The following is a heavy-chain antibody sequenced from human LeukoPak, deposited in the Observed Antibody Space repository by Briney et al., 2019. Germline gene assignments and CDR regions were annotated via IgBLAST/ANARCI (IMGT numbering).Heavy chain of an antibody. CDR2: IAYAGSNE. V-gene: IGHV3-30*18. Sequence: GRSLRLSCAASGFTFSNYGMHWVRQAPGKGLEWVTVIAYAGSNEYYADSVRGRFTISRDNSKNTLYLQMNSLRADDTAVYYCAKDFGGGRRGHYYYYYGMDVWGQGTPVTVSS. CDR1: GFTFSNYG. CDR3: AKDFGGGRRGHYYYYYGMDV. J-gene: IGHJ6*02. D-gene: IGHD3-16*01.